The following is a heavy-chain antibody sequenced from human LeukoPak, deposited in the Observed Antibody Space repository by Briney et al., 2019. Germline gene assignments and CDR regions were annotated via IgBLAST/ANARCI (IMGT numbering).Heavy chain of an antibody. J-gene: IGHJ5*02. CDR2: IKYDGSEK. CDR1: GFKFSHYW. Sequence: PGGSLRLFCAASGFKFSHYWMIWVRQAPGKGPEWVGNIKYDGSEKRNADSVRGRFSLSRDNAQTSLYLQMNSLRAEDTAVYYCARASDPWLQLTWGQGTLVTVSS. CDR3: ARASDPWLQLT. V-gene: IGHV3-7*05. D-gene: IGHD5-24*01.